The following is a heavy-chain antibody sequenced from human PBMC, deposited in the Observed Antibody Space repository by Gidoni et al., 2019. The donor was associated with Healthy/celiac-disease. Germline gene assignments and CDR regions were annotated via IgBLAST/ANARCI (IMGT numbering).Heavy chain of an antibody. D-gene: IGHD2-2*01. CDR2: IYYSGST. V-gene: IGHV4-39*07. J-gene: IGHJ5*02. CDR1: GGSISSTSYY. CDR3: ARDIVVVPAARWGWFDP. Sequence: QLQLQESGPGLVKPSETLSLTCTVSGGSISSTSYYWGWIRQPPGKGLEWIGSIYYSGSTYYNPSLKSRVTISVDTSKNQFSLKLSSVTAADTAVYYCARDIVVVPAARWGWFDPWGQGTLVTVSS.